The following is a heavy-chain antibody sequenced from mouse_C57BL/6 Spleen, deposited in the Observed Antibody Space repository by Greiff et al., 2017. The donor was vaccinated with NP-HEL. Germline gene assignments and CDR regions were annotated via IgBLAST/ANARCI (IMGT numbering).Heavy chain of an antibody. D-gene: IGHD1-1*01. V-gene: IGHV1-59*01. CDR2: IDPSDSYT. Sequence: VQLQQPGAELVRPGTSVKLSCKASGYTFTSYWMHWVKQRPGQGLEWIGVIDPSDSYTNYNQKFKGKATLTVDTSSSTAYMQLSSLTSEDSAVYYCARSAAYYGSSDYFDYWGQGTTLTVSS. CDR3: ARSAAYYGSSDYFDY. CDR1: GYTFTSYW. J-gene: IGHJ2*01.